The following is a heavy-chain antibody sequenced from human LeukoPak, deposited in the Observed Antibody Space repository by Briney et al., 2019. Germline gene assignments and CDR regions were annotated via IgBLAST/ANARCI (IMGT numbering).Heavy chain of an antibody. J-gene: IGHJ5*02. CDR2: INPNSGGT. D-gene: IGHD2-2*01. Sequence: GASVKVSCKASGYTFTSYYMHWVRQAPGQGLEWMGWINPNSGGTNYAQKFQGRVTMTRDTSISTAYMELSRLRSDDTAVYYCARVCRYCSSINWFDPWGQGTLVTVSS. V-gene: IGHV1-2*02. CDR3: ARVCRYCSSINWFDP. CDR1: GYTFTSYY.